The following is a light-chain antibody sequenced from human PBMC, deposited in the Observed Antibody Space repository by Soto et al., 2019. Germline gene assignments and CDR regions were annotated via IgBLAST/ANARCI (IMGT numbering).Light chain of an antibody. V-gene: IGLV3-21*02. J-gene: IGLJ1*01. CDR2: DDS. CDR1: NIGSKS. Sequence: SYELTQPPSVSVAPGQTAKITWGGDNIGSKSVHWYHQKAGQAPVLVVFDDSDRPSGIPDRFSGSNSGNTATLTISRVEVGDEAKYYCQVWHSTNDHYVFATGPKVIVL. CDR3: QVWHSTNDHYV.